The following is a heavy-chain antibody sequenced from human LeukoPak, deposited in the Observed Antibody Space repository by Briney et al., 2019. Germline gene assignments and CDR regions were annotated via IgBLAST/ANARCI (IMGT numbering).Heavy chain of an antibody. V-gene: IGHV3-23*01. CDR3: AKGIYSSGWSYFDY. Sequence: GGALRLSCAASGFTFSSYAMSWVRQAPGKGLEWVSAISGSGGSTYYADSVKGRFTISRDNSKNTLYLQMNSLRAEDTAVYYCAKGIYSSGWSYFDYWGHGNLVTVSS. D-gene: IGHD6-19*01. J-gene: IGHJ4*01. CDR2: ISGSGGST. CDR1: GFTFSSYA.